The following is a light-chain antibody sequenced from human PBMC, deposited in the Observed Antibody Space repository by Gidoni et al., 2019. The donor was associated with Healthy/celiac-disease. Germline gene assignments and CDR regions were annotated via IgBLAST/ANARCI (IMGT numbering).Light chain of an antibody. CDR2: GAS. J-gene: IGKJ2*01. V-gene: IGKV3-20*01. Sequence: EIVLTQSPGTLSLSPGERATLSCRASQSVSSSYLAWYQQNPGQAPRLLIYGASSRATGIPDRFSGSGSGTDFTLTISRLEPEDFAAYYCQQYGSSPNTFXQXTKLEIK. CDR3: QQYGSSPNT. CDR1: QSVSSSY.